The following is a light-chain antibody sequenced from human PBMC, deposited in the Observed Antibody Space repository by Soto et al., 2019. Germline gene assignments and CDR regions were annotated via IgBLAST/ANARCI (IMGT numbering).Light chain of an antibody. CDR2: GTS. CDR1: QSVSSN. V-gene: IGKV3-15*01. Sequence: VMNQSRSTLCVHPGERATLSCRASQSVSSNLAWYQQKPGQSPRLLIYGTSTRATGIPARFSGSGSGTEFTLTIGILQPDDFAPYYWKLSDSYSEAFGQGAKVDIK. J-gene: IGKJ1*01. CDR3: KLSDSYSEA.